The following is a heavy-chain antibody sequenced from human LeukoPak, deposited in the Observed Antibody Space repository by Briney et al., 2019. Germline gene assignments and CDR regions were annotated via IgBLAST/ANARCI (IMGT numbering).Heavy chain of an antibody. CDR2: ISTHNGDT. Sequence: ASVKVSCKSSGYTFIDYGISWVRQAPGQGLEWMGWISTHNGDTTYAQSLQGRVNMTMDTSAKTVYMELGSLRFDDTAEYYCARDLYLWFGQSYDAFDVWGQGTVVTVSS. CDR3: ARDLYLWFGQSYDAFDV. V-gene: IGHV1-18*01. J-gene: IGHJ3*01. D-gene: IGHD3-10*01. CDR1: GYTFIDYG.